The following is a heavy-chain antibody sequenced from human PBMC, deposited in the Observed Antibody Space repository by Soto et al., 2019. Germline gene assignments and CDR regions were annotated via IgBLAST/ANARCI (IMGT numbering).Heavy chain of an antibody. V-gene: IGHV4-59*01. CDR1: GGSITNFF. CDR2: IYYRGGT. D-gene: IGHD3-10*01. J-gene: IGHJ6*02. CDR3: ARSPNYYYYGFDV. Sequence: PSETLSLTCAVSGGSITNFFWSWIRQPPGKGLEWIGDIYYRGGTNYNPSLKSRATTSVDTSKSQVSLTLTSVTAADAAVYYCARSPNYYYYGFDVWGQGTTVTVSS.